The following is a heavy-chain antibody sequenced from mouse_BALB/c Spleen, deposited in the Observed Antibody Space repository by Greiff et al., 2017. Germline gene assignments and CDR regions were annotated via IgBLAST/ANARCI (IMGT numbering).Heavy chain of an antibody. CDR1: GFTFSDYY. D-gene: IGHD2-10*02. J-gene: IGHJ3*01. Sequence: EVKVVESGGGLVKPGGSLKLSCAASGFTFSDYYMYWVRQTPEKRLEWVATISDGGSYTYYPDSVKGRFTISRDNAKNNLYLQMSSLKSEDTAMYYCARGEYGNQGFDYWGQGTLVTVSA. CDR3: ARGEYGNQGFDY. CDR2: ISDGGSYT. V-gene: IGHV5-4*02.